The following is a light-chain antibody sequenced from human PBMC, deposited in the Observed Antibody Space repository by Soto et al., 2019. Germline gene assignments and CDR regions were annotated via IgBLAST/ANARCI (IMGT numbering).Light chain of an antibody. CDR2: DVS. CDR3: SSYTSSSTPYV. J-gene: IGLJ1*01. CDR1: SSDGGGYNY. V-gene: IGLV2-14*01. Sequence: SLLTQPASLFGSPGQLVTIFCTGTSSDGGGYNYVSWYQQHPGKAPKLMIYDVSNRPSGVSNRFSGSKSGNTASLTISGLQAEDEADYYCSSYTSSSTPYVFGTGTKVTVL.